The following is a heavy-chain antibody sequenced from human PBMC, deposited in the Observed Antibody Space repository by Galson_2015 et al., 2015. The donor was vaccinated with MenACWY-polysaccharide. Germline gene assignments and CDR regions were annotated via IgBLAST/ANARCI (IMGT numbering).Heavy chain of an antibody. V-gene: IGHV2-5*02. CDR2: IYWDDE. CDR1: GLSVNTRGVE. D-gene: IGHD3/OR15-3a*01. CDR3: AQRMQSLGQSPPGPNDFFDV. J-gene: IGHJ3*01. Sequence: PALVKPTQTLTLTCTFSGLSVNTRGVEVGWFRQPPGKALEWLALIYWDDERSSPSLKSRLTITRDTSRNQVVLTLTTMDPMDTGTYYGAQRMQSLGQSPPGPNDFFDVWGQGTVVTASS.